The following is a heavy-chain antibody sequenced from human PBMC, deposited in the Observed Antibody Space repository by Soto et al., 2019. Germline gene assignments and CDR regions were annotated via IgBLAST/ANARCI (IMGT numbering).Heavy chain of an antibody. Sequence: GGSLRLSCAASGFTFSNAWMSWVRQAPGKGLEWVGRIKSKTDGGTTDYAAPVKGRFTIARDDSKNTLYLQMNSLKTEDTAVYYCTTDNWNYVGADLEYWFDPWGQGTLVTVSS. CDR2: IKSKTDGGTT. CDR1: GFTFSNAW. V-gene: IGHV3-15*01. J-gene: IGHJ5*02. D-gene: IGHD1-7*01. CDR3: TTDNWNYVGADLEYWFDP.